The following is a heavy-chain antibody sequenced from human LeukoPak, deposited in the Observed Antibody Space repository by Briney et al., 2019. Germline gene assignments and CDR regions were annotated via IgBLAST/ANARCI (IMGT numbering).Heavy chain of an antibody. CDR3: ARAPYYYDSSGYYYVH. D-gene: IGHD3-22*01. V-gene: IGHV1-3*04. CDR1: GTSFTTNA. CDR2: INTDNGNT. Sequence: GASVKVSCKASGTSFTTNAMHWVRQAPGQRLEWMGWINTDNGNTHYLQKFQGRVTITRDTSASTTYMELSSLRSEDTAVYYCARAPYYYDSSGYYYVHWGQGTLVTVSS. J-gene: IGHJ4*02.